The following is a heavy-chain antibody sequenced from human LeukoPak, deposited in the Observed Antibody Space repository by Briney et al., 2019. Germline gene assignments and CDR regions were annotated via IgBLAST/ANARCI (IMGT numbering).Heavy chain of an antibody. Sequence: PSETLSLTCTVSGGSISSYYWSWIRQPPGKGLEWIGYIYYSGSTNYNPSLKGRVTISVDTSKNQFSLKLSSVTAADTAVYYCARAIRILEGMDVWGQGTTVTVSS. CDR3: ARAIRILEGMDV. V-gene: IGHV4-59*01. CDR1: GGSISSYY. D-gene: IGHD3-9*01. CDR2: IYYSGST. J-gene: IGHJ6*02.